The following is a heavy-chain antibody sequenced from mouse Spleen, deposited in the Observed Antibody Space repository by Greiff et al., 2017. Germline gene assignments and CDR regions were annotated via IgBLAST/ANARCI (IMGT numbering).Heavy chain of an antibody. J-gene: IGHJ2*01. Sequence: EVKLMESGGGLVKPGGSLKLSCAASGLTFSSYAMSWVRQSPEKRLEWVAEISSGGSYTYYPDTVTGRFTISRDNAKNTLYLEMSRLRSEDTAKYYCARVTTVKGYFDNWGQGTTLTVSS. CDR1: GLTFSSYA. V-gene: IGHV5-9-4*01. D-gene: IGHD1-1*01. CDR3: ARVTTVKGYFDN. CDR2: ISSGGSYT.